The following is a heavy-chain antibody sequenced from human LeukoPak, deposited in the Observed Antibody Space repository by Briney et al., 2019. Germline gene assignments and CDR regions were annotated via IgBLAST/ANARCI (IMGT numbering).Heavy chain of an antibody. J-gene: IGHJ4*02. V-gene: IGHV4-39*01. Sequence: SETLSLTCTVSGGPISSSSYYWGWIRQPPGKGLEWIGSIYYSGSTYYNPSLESRVTISVDTSKDQFSLKLSSVTAADTAVYYCARQLGYCSSTSCYADKVDYWGQGTLVTVSS. CDR3: ARQLGYCSSTSCYADKVDY. CDR2: IYYSGST. CDR1: GGPISSSSYY. D-gene: IGHD2-2*01.